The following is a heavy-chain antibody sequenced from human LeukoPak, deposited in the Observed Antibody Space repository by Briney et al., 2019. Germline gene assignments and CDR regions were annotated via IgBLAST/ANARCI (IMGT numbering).Heavy chain of an antibody. V-gene: IGHV3-23*01. J-gene: IGHJ5*02. Sequence: GGSLRLSCAASGFTFSSYAMSWVRQAPGKGLEWVSAISGSGGSTYYADSVKGRFTISRDNSKNTLYLQMNSLRAEDTAVYYCARDGRGLRLINWFDPWGQGTLVTVSS. CDR1: GFTFSSYA. CDR3: ARDGRGLRLINWFDP. D-gene: IGHD3-16*01. CDR2: ISGSGGST.